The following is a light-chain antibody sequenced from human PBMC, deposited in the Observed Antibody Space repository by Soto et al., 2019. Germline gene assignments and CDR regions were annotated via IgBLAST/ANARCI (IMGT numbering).Light chain of an antibody. CDR2: DAS. Sequence: EIVLTQSPATLSLSPGERATLSCRASQSVSSYLAGYQQKPGQAPRLLIYDASNRATGIPARCSGSGSGTDFTLTISSLEPEEFAVSYGQQRSNWPPLTFGQGTRLEIK. CDR1: QSVSSY. J-gene: IGKJ5*01. V-gene: IGKV3-11*01. CDR3: QQRSNWPPLT.